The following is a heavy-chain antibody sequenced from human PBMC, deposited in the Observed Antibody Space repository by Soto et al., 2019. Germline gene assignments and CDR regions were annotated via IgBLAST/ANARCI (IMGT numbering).Heavy chain of an antibody. V-gene: IGHV1-2*04. Sequence: ASVKVSCKASGYTFTGYYMHWVRQAPGQGLEWMGWINPNSGGTNYAQKFQGWVTMTRDTSISTAYMELSRLRSDDTAVYYCARARPPIAATDYYYYGMDVWGQGTTVTVSS. D-gene: IGHD6-13*01. CDR1: GYTFTGYY. CDR2: INPNSGGT. CDR3: ARARPPIAATDYYYYGMDV. J-gene: IGHJ6*02.